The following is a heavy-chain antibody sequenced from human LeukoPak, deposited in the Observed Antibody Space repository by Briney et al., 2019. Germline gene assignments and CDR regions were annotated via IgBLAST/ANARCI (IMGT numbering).Heavy chain of an antibody. J-gene: IGHJ4*02. V-gene: IGHV4-39*01. D-gene: IGHD6-6*01. CDR1: GGSISSSSYY. CDR3: ARVEYRSSFYFDD. Sequence: SETLSLTCTVSGGSISSSSYYWGWIRQPPGKGLEWIGSIYYSGTTYYNPSLKSRVTISVDTSSNQFSLKLSSVTAADTAVYSCARVEYRSSFYFDDWGQGTLVTVSS. CDR2: IYYSGTT.